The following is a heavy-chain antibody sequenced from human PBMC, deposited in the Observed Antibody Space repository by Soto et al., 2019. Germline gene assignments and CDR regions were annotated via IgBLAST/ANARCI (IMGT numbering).Heavy chain of an antibody. D-gene: IGHD6-13*01. Sequence: GGSLRLSCAVSGFTFSSYAMSWVRQAPGKGLEWVSAISGSGGSTYYADSVKGRFTISRDNSKNTLYLQMNSLRAEDTAVYYCAKVVQYSSSWTHYWYFDLWGRGTLVTVSS. CDR3: AKVVQYSSSWTHYWYFDL. CDR2: ISGSGGST. J-gene: IGHJ2*01. CDR1: GFTFSSYA. V-gene: IGHV3-23*01.